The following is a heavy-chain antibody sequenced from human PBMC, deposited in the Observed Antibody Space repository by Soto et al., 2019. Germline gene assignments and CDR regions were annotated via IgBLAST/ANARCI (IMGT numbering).Heavy chain of an antibody. Sequence: PGGSLRLSCVASGFTFSNAWMSWVRQAPGKGLEWVSVIYSGGSTYYADSVKGRFTISRDNSKNTLYLQMNSLRAEDTAVYYCARDMVRGMDVWGQGTTVTVSS. V-gene: IGHV3-66*01. CDR1: GFTFSNAW. D-gene: IGHD3-10*01. CDR2: IYSGGST. J-gene: IGHJ6*02. CDR3: ARDMVRGMDV.